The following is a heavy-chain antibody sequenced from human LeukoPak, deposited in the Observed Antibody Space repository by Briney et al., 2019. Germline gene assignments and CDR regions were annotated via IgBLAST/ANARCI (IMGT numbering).Heavy chain of an antibody. V-gene: IGHV4-59*08. CDR2: IYYSGST. CDR3: ARAYYDILTGYSPYFDY. CDR1: GGSISSYY. J-gene: IGHJ4*02. Sequence: SETLSLTCTVSGGSISSYYWSWIRQPPGKGLEWIGYIYYSGSTNYNPSLKSRVTISVDTSKNQFSLKLSSVTAADTAVYYCARAYYDILTGYSPYFDYWGQGTLVTVSS. D-gene: IGHD3-9*01.